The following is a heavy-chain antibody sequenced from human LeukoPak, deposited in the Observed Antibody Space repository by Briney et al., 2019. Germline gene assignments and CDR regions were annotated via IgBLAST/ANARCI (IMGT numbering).Heavy chain of an antibody. CDR3: TKEGATGCCYNFDY. D-gene: IGHD2-15*01. Sequence: ARSLRLSCAAPGFTFSSHGMHWVRQDPGKGQEWVGVIPDDGRTEYDAVSVRVRCAISRDNSKYAVSLQMNSLSDEDTAVFYCTKEGATGCCYNFDYWGQGTLVTVAS. CDR2: IPDDGRTE. V-gene: IGHV3-30*18. CDR1: GFTFSSHG. J-gene: IGHJ4*02.